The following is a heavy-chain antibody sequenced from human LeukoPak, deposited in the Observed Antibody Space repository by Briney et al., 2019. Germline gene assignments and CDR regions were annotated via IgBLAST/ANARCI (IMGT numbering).Heavy chain of an antibody. CDR3: ARAQAAAGRNWFDP. CDR2: ISGSGGST. V-gene: IGHV3-23*01. D-gene: IGHD6-13*01. CDR1: GFTFSSYA. Sequence: PGGSLRLSCAASGFTFSSYAMSWVRQAPGKGLEWVPAISGSGGSTYYADSVRGRFTISRDNSKSTLYLQMNSLRIEDTAIYYCARAQAAAGRNWFDPWGQGALVTVSS. J-gene: IGHJ5*02.